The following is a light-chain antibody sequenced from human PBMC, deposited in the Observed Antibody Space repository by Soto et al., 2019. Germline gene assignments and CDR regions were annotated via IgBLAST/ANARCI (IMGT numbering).Light chain of an antibody. J-gene: IGKJ1*01. Sequence: EVGFTKSPGTLSLPPGDRATLSCRASQSLSSDLAWYRQKPGQAPRLLIYGGSSRATGIPVRFSGSGSETDFTLTITRLEPEDFAVYYCQQYSSSRTFGQGTKVDIK. V-gene: IGKV3-20*01. CDR2: GGS. CDR3: QQYSSSRT. CDR1: QSLSSD.